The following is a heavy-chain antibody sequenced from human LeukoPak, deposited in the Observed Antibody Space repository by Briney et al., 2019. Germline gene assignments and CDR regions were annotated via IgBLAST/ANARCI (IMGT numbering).Heavy chain of an antibody. D-gene: IGHD1-1*01. CDR2: ISASESNI. V-gene: IGHV3-48*01. CDR1: GFPFSSYS. Sequence: GGSVRLSCAVSGFPFSSYSMNWVRQAPGKGLEWVSYISASESNIYYLDAVKGRFTVSRDNAMNSLFLQMDRPRAEDTAIYYCVRVKGTYFDFWGQGTPVTVSS. CDR3: VRVKGTYFDF. J-gene: IGHJ4*02.